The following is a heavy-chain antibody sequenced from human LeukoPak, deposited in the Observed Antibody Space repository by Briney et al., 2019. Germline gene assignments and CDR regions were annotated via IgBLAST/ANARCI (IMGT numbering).Heavy chain of an antibody. CDR3: VRGGYDSSGYYSSDY. V-gene: IGHV3-7*01. D-gene: IGHD3-22*01. Sequence: GGSLRLSCAASGFTFSSHWMNWVRQAPEKGLEWVANIKQDGSEKYYVDSVKGRFTISRDNAKNTLYLQMNSLRADDTAVYYCVRGGYDSSGYYSSDYWGQGTLVTVSS. CDR1: GFTFSSHW. CDR2: IKQDGSEK. J-gene: IGHJ4*02.